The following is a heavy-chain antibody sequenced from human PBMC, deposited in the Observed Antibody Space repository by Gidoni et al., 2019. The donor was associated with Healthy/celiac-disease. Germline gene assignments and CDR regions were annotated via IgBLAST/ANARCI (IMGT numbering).Heavy chain of an antibody. J-gene: IGHJ4*02. CDR3: ARDRSIMITFGGVIDIDY. V-gene: IGHV1-2*02. CDR1: GYTFPGYY. D-gene: IGHD3-16*02. CDR2: INPNSGGT. Sequence: QVQLVQSGAEVKKPGASVQVSCKASGYTFPGYYMHWVRQAPGQGLEWMGWINPNSGGTNYAQKFQGRVTMTRDTSISTAYMELSRLRSDDTAVYYCARDRSIMITFGGVIDIDYWGQGTLVTVSS.